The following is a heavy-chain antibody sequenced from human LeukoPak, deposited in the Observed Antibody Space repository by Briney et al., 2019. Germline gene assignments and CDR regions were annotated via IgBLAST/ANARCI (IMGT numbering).Heavy chain of an antibody. D-gene: IGHD6-19*01. Sequence: GASVKVSCKASGYTFTGYYMHWVRRAPGQGLEWMGWINPNSGGTNYVQKFQGWVTMTRDTSISTAYMELSRLRSDDTAVYYCARELSSGWRGVVDYWGQGTLVTVSS. CDR3: ARELSSGWRGVVDY. J-gene: IGHJ4*02. CDR2: INPNSGGT. CDR1: GYTFTGYY. V-gene: IGHV1-2*04.